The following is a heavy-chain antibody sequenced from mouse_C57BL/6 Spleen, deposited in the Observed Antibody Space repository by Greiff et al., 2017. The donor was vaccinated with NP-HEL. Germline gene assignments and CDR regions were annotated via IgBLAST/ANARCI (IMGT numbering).Heavy chain of an antibody. CDR2: IYPSDSET. CDR3: AREATYCYSMDY. Sequence: VQLQQPGAELVRPGSSVKLSCKASGYTFTSYWMDWVKQRPGQGLEWIGNIYPSDSETHYNQKFKDKATLTVDKSSSTAYMQLSSLTSEDSAVYYFAREATYCYSMDYWGQGTSVTVSS. D-gene: IGHD3-2*02. J-gene: IGHJ4*01. CDR1: GYTFTSYW. V-gene: IGHV1-61*01.